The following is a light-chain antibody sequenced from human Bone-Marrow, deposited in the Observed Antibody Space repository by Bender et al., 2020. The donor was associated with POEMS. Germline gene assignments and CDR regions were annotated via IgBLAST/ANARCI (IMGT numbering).Light chain of an antibody. J-gene: IGLJ2*01. CDR2: DNN. V-gene: IGLV1-40*02. CDR3: SSFAGMNKFGV. Sequence: QYVVTQPPSVSGAPGQTVTISCSGTSSNIGTGYDVHWYQQLPGTPPKLLIYDNNNRPSGVPDRFSGSKSGSTASLTVSGLQAEDEADYYCSSFAGMNKFGVFGGGAKLTVL. CDR1: SSNIGTGYD.